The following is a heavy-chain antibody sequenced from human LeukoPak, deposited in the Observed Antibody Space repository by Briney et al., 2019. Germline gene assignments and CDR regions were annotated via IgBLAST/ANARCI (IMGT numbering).Heavy chain of an antibody. V-gene: IGHV3-21*01. Sequence: AGALRLSCGASGLTFSSESMSWGRQAKGKGLEWVSSISSSSSYIYYADSVKGRFTISRDNAKNSLYLQMNSLRAEDTAVYYCAREYYDYGGKRRFDYWGQGTLVTVSS. D-gene: IGHD4-23*01. J-gene: IGHJ4*02. CDR3: AREYYDYGGKRRFDY. CDR2: ISSSSSYI. CDR1: GLTFSSES.